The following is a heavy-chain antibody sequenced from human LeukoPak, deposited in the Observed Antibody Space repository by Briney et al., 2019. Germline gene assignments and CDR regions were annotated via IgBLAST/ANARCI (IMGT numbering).Heavy chain of an antibody. CDR3: ARDLKMSYSSGRYSWGTGSSNDY. V-gene: IGHV1-2*02. J-gene: IGHJ4*02. Sequence: GASVKVSCKASGYTFTDYFMHWVRQAPGQGLEWMGWINPNSGGTNFAQKFQGRVTMTRDTSISTAYMELSSLTSDDTAVYYCARDLKMSYSSGRYSWGTGSSNDYWGQGTLVTVSS. CDR1: GYTFTDYF. CDR2: INPNSGGT. D-gene: IGHD6-19*01.